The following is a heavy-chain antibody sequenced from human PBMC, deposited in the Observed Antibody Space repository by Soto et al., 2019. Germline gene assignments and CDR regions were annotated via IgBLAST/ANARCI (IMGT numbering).Heavy chain of an antibody. CDR3: ARVRSWLVDY. V-gene: IGHV3-21*01. CDR1: GFTFSSYS. J-gene: IGHJ4*02. D-gene: IGHD6-19*01. CDR2: ISSSSSYI. Sequence: EVQLVESGGGLVKPGGSLRLSCAASGFTFSSYSMNWVRQAPGKGLEWVSSISSSSSYIYYTDSVKGRFTISRDNAKNSLYLQMNSLRAEDTAVYYCARVRSWLVDYWGQGTLVTVSS.